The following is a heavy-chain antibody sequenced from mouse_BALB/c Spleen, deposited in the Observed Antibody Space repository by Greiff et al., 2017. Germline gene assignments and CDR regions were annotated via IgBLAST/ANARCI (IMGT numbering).Heavy chain of an antibody. V-gene: IGHV1-14*01. D-gene: IGHD1-1*01. CDR3: ARYYYGSSPAMDY. Sequence: LVESGPELVKPGASVKMSCKASGYTFTSYVMHWVKQKPGQGLEWIGYINPYNDGTKYNEKFKGKATLTSDKSSSTAYMELSSLTSEDSAVYYCARYYYGSSPAMDYWGQGTSVTVSS. J-gene: IGHJ4*01. CDR2: INPYNDGT. CDR1: GYTFTSYV.